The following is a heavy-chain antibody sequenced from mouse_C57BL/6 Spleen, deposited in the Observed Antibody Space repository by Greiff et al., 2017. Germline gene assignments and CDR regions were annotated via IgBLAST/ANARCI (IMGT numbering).Heavy chain of an antibody. D-gene: IGHD2-1*01. V-gene: IGHV14-3*01. J-gene: IGHJ2*01. CDR3: ARGDGNYDFDY. CDR1: GFNIKNTY. CDR2: IDPANGNT. Sequence: VPLQQSVAELVRPGASVKLSCTASGFNIKNTYMPWVKQRPEQGLEWIGRIDPANGNTKYAPKFQGKATITADTSSNTAYLQLSSLTSEDTAIYYCARGDGNYDFDYWGQGTTLTVSS.